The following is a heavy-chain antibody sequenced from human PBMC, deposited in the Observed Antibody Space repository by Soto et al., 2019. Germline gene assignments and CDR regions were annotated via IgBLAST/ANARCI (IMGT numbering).Heavy chain of an antibody. V-gene: IGHV2-5*02. Sequence: PKLRNAKHSLALTCTSPWFSFSYSGVGVGWIRQPPGKALEWLALIYWDDDKRYSPSLKSRPTITKDTSKNQVVLTMTNMDPVDTATYYCAHRPGYILTGFDYWGQGTLVTVSS. D-gene: IGHD3-9*01. CDR3: AHRPGYILTGFDY. J-gene: IGHJ4*02. CDR2: IYWDDDK. CDR1: WFSFSYSGVG.